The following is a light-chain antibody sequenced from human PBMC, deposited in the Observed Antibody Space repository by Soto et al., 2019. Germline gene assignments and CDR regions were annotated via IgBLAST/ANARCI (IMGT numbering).Light chain of an antibody. CDR1: QTISSW. CDR2: KAS. J-gene: IGKJ1*01. V-gene: IGKV1-5*03. Sequence: DIQMTQSPSTLSGSVGDRVTITCRASQTISSWLAWYQQKPGKAPKLLIYKASTLKSGVPSRFSGSGSGTEFTLTISSLQPDDFATYYCQRSGTFGQGTKVDIK. CDR3: QRSGT.